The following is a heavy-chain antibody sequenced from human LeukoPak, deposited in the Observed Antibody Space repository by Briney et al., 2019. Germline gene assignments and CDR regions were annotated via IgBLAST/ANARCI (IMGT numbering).Heavy chain of an antibody. CDR3: AKTSARTTVTTFDY. D-gene: IGHD4-17*01. CDR1: ECSVGNEC. CDR2: ISGSGGST. J-gene: IGHJ4*02. Sequence: GCSLRLACAADECSVGNECRSWGRQAQGKGLEWVSAISGSGGSTYYADSVKGRFTISRDNSKNTLYLQMNSLRAEDTAVYYCAKTSARTTVTTFDYWGQGTLVTVSS. V-gene: IGHV3-23*01.